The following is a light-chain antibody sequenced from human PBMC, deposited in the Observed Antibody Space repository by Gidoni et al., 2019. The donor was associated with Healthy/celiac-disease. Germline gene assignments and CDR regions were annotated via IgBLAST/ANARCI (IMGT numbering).Light chain of an antibody. V-gene: IGLV3-1*01. CDR1: KLGDKY. CDR3: QAWDSSTVV. Sequence: SYELTQPPSVSVSPGQTASITCPGDKLGDKYACWYQQKPGQSPVLVIYQDSKRPSGIPERFSGSNSGNTATLTISGTQAMDEADYYYQAWDSSTVVSGGGTKLTVL. CDR2: QDS. J-gene: IGLJ2*01.